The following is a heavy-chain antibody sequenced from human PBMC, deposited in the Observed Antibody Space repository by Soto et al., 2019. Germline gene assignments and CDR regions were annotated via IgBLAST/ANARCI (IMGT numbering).Heavy chain of an antibody. J-gene: IGHJ6*02. CDR3: ARESSSGFLDV. Sequence: ASVKVSCKASGYTFTSYGISWVRQAPGQGLEWMGWISAYNGNTNYAQKLQGRVTMTTDISTSTAYVELRSLRSDDAAVYYCARESSSGFLDVWGQGTTVTVSS. CDR1: GYTFTSYG. V-gene: IGHV1-18*01. D-gene: IGHD3-3*01. CDR2: ISAYNGNT.